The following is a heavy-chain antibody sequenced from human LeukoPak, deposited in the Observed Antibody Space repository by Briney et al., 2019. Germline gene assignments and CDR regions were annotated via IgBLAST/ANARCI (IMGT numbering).Heavy chain of an antibody. CDR2: IYYSGIT. J-gene: IGHJ4*02. CDR3: VKSAGRGRANDF. D-gene: IGHD2-15*01. V-gene: IGHV4-59*03. Sequence: SETLSLTCTVSGDSISSFFWSLLRQPPGKGLEGIGYIYYSGITNYTPSLKSRVTISLDMSKNQFSLILLSVTAADTAVYYCVKSAGRGRANDFWGQGTLVTVSS. CDR1: GDSISSFF.